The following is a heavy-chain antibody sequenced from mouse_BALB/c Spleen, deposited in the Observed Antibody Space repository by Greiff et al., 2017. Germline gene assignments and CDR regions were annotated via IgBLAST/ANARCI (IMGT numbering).Heavy chain of an antibody. Sequence: EVQVVESGGDLVKPGGSLKLSCAASGFTFSSYGMSWVRQTPDKRLEWVATISSGGSYTYYPDSVKGRFTISRDNAKNTLYLQMSSLKSEDTAMYYCARIYYGYDVGYWYFDVWGAGTTVTVSS. CDR2: ISSGGSYT. J-gene: IGHJ1*01. CDR1: GFTFSSYG. V-gene: IGHV5-6*01. D-gene: IGHD2-2*01. CDR3: ARIYYGYDVGYWYFDV.